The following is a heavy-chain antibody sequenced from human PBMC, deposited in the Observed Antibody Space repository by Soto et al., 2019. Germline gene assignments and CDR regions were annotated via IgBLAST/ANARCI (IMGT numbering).Heavy chain of an antibody. Sequence: SETLSLTCTASGGSISSYYWSWIRQPPGKGLEWIGYIYYSGSTNYNPSLKSRVTISVDTSKNQFSLKLSSVTAADTAVYYCARGRYMESIDYWGQGTLVTVSS. CDR2: IYYSGST. CDR1: GGSISSYY. D-gene: IGHD2-2*02. CDR3: ARGRYMESIDY. J-gene: IGHJ4*02. V-gene: IGHV4-59*01.